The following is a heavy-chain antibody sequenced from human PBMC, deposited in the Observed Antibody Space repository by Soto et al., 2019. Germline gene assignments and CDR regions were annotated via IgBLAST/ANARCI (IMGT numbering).Heavy chain of an antibody. CDR2: IWYDGSNK. Sequence: QVQLVESGGGVVQPGRSLRLSCAASGFTFSNYGMHWVRQAPGKGLEWVAVIWYDGSNKYYADSVKGRFTISRDNSKNKLYLQMNSLRAEDTAVYYCAREDYGDSQDYWVQGTLVTVSS. CDR3: AREDYGDSQDY. J-gene: IGHJ4*02. D-gene: IGHD4-17*01. CDR1: GFTFSNYG. V-gene: IGHV3-33*01.